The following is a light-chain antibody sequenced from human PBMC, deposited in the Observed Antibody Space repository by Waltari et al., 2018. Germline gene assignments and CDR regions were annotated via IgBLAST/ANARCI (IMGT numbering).Light chain of an antibody. J-gene: IGKJ4*01. CDR3: QQGDLFPLT. CDR2: AAS. V-gene: IGKV1-12*01. Sequence: DIQMTQSPSSVSASVGDRVTITCRASQGLNSWLACYQQKPGKAPKLLIYAASNLQNGVPSRFSASGSGTEFILTISSLQPEDFATYYCQQGDLFPLTFGSGTRVTIK. CDR1: QGLNSW.